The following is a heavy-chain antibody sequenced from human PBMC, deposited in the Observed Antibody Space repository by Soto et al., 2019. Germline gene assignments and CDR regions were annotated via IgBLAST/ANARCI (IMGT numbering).Heavy chain of an antibody. V-gene: IGHV1-3*01. CDR1: GYTFAMYA. Sequence: GASVKVSCKASGYTFAMYAMHWVRQAPGQRLEWMGWINAVNGNTKYSQKFQDRVTISRDTSASTAYMELTSLRSEDTAVYYCARDTGDGTFDFWGQGTLVTVSS. CDR2: INAVNGNT. CDR3: ARDTGDGTFDF. D-gene: IGHD7-27*01. J-gene: IGHJ4*02.